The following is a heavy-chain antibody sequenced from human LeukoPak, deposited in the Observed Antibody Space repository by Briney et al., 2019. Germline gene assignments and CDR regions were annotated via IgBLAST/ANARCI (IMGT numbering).Heavy chain of an antibody. J-gene: IGHJ4*02. V-gene: IGHV4-39*01. CDR3: ARLRMVRGVIF. Sequence: PSETLSLTCTVSGGSISSSSYYWGWIRQPPGKGLEWIGSIYYSGSTYYNPSLKSRVTISVDTSKNQFSLKLSSVTAADTAVYYCARLRMVRGVIFWGQGTLVTVSS. D-gene: IGHD3-10*01. CDR1: GGSISSSSYY. CDR2: IYYSGST.